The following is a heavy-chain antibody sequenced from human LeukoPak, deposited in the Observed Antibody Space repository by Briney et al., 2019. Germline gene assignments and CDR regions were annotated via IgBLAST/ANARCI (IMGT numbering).Heavy chain of an antibody. D-gene: IGHD3-22*01. Sequence: ASLKDSCKASVYTFTSYYMHWVRQAPGQGLEWMGIINLSGGSTSYAQKFQGRVTMTRDMSTSTVYMELSSLRSEDTAVYYCARVGRYDSSGYHRPQAFDIWGQGTMVTVSS. V-gene: IGHV1-46*01. CDR2: INLSGGST. CDR3: ARVGRYDSSGYHRPQAFDI. J-gene: IGHJ3*02. CDR1: VYTFTSYY.